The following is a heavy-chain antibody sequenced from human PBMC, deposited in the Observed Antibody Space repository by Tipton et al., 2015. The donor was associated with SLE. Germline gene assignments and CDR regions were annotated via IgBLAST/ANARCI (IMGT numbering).Heavy chain of an antibody. D-gene: IGHD3-22*01. J-gene: IGHJ1*01. V-gene: IGHV4-4*08. CDR2: IFSSGTT. CDR1: GGSIGDHY. Sequence: GLVKPSETLSLTCTVSGGSIGDHYWIWVRQPPGKGLEWIGSIFSSGTTNYNPSLKSRVTISVDRSKNQFSLKFNSVTAADTAVYFCAREAGHYYDGTGYGYFQYWGQGTLVTVSS. CDR3: AREAGHYYDGTGYGYFQY.